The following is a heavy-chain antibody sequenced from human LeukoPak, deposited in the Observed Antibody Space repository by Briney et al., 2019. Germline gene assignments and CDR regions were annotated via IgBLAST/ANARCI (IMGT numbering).Heavy chain of an antibody. D-gene: IGHD1-1*01. CDR3: VKGSTINYHYHMDV. V-gene: IGHV3-23*01. Sequence: GGSLRLSCSASGFTFSNYAMSWVRQAPGKGLEWVSTISGGGHNTYYVDSVKGRFTISRDNSKNTVSLQMNSLRVDDTAVYYCVKGSTINYHYHMDVWGKGTTVTVSS. CDR2: ISGGGHNT. J-gene: IGHJ6*03. CDR1: GFTFSNYA.